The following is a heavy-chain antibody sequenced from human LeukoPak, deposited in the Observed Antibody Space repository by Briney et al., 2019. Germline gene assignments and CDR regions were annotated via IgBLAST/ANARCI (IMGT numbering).Heavy chain of an antibody. Sequence: GGSLRLSCAASGFTFSSYAMSWVRQAPGKGLEWVSAISGSGGSTYYADSVKGRFTISRDNSKDTLYLQMNSLRAEDTAVYYCAKVRSRIAAAGTSVYYFDYWGQGTLVTVSS. CDR2: ISGSGGST. CDR3: AKVRSRIAAAGTSVYYFDY. CDR1: GFTFSSYA. J-gene: IGHJ4*02. V-gene: IGHV3-23*01. D-gene: IGHD6-13*01.